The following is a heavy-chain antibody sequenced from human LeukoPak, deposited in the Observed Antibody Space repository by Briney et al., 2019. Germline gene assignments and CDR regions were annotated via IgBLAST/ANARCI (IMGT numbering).Heavy chain of an antibody. V-gene: IGHV4-4*02. J-gene: IGHJ4*02. Sequence: SETLSLTCAVSGGSISSSNWWSWVRQPPGKGLEWIGEIYHSGSTNYNPSLKSRVTISVDKSKNQFSLKLSSVTAADTAVYYCARVLTDYYTFFDYWGQGTLVTVSS. D-gene: IGHD3-9*01. CDR3: ARVLTDYYTFFDY. CDR1: GGSISSSNW. CDR2: IYHSGST.